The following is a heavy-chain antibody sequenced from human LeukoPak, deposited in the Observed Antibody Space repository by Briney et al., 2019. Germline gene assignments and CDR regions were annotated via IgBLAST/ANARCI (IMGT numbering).Heavy chain of an antibody. CDR1: GVTFSSYS. CDR2: ISSSSSYI. J-gene: IGHJ4*02. V-gene: IGHV3-21*04. D-gene: IGHD4-17*01. CDR3: AKGPTVTQADF. Sequence: PGGSLRLSCAAAGVTFSSYSMNWVRQAPGKGLEWVSSISSSSSYIYYADSVKGRFTISRDNSKNTLYLQMNSLRAEDTAVYYCAKGPTVTQADFWGQGTLVTVSS.